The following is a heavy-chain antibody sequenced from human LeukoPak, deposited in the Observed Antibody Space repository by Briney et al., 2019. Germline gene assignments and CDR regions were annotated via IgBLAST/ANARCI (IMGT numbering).Heavy chain of an antibody. CDR2: IKQDGSEK. D-gene: IGHD3-22*01. CDR1: GFTFSSYW. V-gene: IGHV3-7*01. Sequence: GGSLRLSCAASGFTFSSYWMSWVRQPPGKGLEWVANIKQDGSEKYYVDSVKGRFTISRDNAKNSLYLQMNSLRAEDTAVYYCARHYYDSSGYYLSYYYYGMDVWGQGTTVTVSS. CDR3: ARHYYDSSGYYLSYYYYGMDV. J-gene: IGHJ6*02.